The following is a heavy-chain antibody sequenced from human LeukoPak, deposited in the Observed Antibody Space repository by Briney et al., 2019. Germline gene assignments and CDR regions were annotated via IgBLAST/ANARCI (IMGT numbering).Heavy chain of an antibody. CDR1: GGFISSSSYY. CDR3: ARATVAGTFNY. CDR2: IYYSGST. V-gene: IGHV4-39*01. J-gene: IGHJ4*02. D-gene: IGHD6-19*01. Sequence: SETLSLTCTVSGGFISSSSYYWGWIRQPPGKGLEWIGSIYYSGSTYYNPSLKSRVTISVDTSKNQFSLKLSSVTAADTAVYYCARATVAGTFNYWGQGTLVTVSS.